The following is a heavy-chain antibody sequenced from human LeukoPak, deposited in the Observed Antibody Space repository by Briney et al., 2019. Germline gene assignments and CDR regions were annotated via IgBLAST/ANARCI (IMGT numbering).Heavy chain of an antibody. CDR3: ATSSGTYFLY. CDR1: GYXLTQLV. V-gene: IGHV1-24*01. D-gene: IGHD1-26*01. CDR2: FDPEDGET. Sequence: ASVKVSCKVYGYXLTQLVIHWVRQAPGKGLEWMGGFDPEDGETIYAQKFQGRVTMTEDTSTDTAYMELSSLRSEDTAFYYCATSSGTYFLYWGQGTLVTVS. J-gene: IGHJ4*02.